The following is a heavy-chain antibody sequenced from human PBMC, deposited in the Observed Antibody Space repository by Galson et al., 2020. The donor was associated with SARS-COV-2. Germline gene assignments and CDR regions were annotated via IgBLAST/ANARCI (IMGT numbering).Heavy chain of an antibody. D-gene: IGHD2-21*01. V-gene: IGHV3-23*01. CDR2: VSSSGGTT. J-gene: IGHJ4*02. CDR3: AKFKGLLWGNYYFEY. Sequence: GGSLRLSCATSGFTFASYAMSWVRQAPGKGLEWVSGVSSSGGTTYYADSVKGRFTISRDNSKNTLYLQMNSLRAEDTAVYYCAKFKGLLWGNYYFEYWGQGTLVTVSS. CDR1: GFTFASYA.